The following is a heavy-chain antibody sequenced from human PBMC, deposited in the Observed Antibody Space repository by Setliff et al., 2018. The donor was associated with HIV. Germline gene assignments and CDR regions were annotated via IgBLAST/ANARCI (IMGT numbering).Heavy chain of an antibody. V-gene: IGHV4-61*02. CDR2: IYTSGST. CDR1: GGSISSGSYY. D-gene: IGHD6-13*01. J-gene: IGHJ6*02. Sequence: LSLTCTVSGGSISSGSYYWSGIRQPAGKGLEWIGRIYTSGSTNYNPSLKSRVTISVDTSKNQFSLKLSSVTAADTAVYYCARSPYSSSWTGVYYYYYGMDVWGQGTTVTVYS. CDR3: ARSPYSSSWTGVYYYYYGMDV.